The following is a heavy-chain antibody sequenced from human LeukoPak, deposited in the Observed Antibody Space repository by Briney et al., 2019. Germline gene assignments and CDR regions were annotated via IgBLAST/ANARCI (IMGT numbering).Heavy chain of an antibody. V-gene: IGHV1-2*02. CDR3: AREGSEQLVRSDAFDI. CDR2: FNPNNGGT. D-gene: IGHD6-6*01. J-gene: IGHJ3*02. CDR1: GYTFTAYS. Sequence: ASVKVSCKASGYTFTAYSIHWVRQAPGQGLEWMGWFNPNNGGTNYAQKFQGRVTMTRDTSISTAYMELSRLRSDDTAVYYCAREGSEQLVRSDAFDIWGQGTMVTVSS.